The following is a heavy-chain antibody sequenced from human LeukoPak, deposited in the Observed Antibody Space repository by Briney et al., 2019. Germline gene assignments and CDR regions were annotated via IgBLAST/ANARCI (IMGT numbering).Heavy chain of an antibody. CDR2: INDSGST. Sequence: PSETLSLTCAVYGGSFSDYYWSWIRQPPGKGLEWLGEINDSGSTNYNPSLKSRVTISVDTSKNQFSLKLTSVTAADTAVYYCARPSGSAGDYFLNYWGQGTLVTVSS. D-gene: IGHD4-17*01. CDR3: ARPSGSAGDYFLNY. V-gene: IGHV4-34*01. CDR1: GGSFSDYY. J-gene: IGHJ4*02.